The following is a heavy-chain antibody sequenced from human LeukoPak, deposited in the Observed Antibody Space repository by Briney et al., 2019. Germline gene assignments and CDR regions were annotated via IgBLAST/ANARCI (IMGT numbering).Heavy chain of an antibody. CDR2: IYYSGST. CDR3: ARAHYYDSSGYYYGFDY. V-gene: IGHV4-39*07. J-gene: IGHJ4*02. CDR1: GGSISSSSYY. Sequence: SETLSLTCTVSGGSISSSSYYWGWIRQPPGKGLEWIGSIYYSGSTYYNPSLKSRVTISVDTSKNQFSLKLSSVTAADTAVYYCARAHYYDSSGYYYGFDYWGQGTLVTVSS. D-gene: IGHD3-22*01.